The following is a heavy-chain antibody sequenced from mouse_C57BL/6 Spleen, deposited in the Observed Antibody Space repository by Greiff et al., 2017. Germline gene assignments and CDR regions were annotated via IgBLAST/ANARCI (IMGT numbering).Heavy chain of an antibody. J-gene: IGHJ3*01. D-gene: IGHD2-4*01. Sequence: EVQLVESGPELVKPGASVKIPCKASGYTFTDYNMDWVKQSHGKSLEWIGDINPNNGGTINNQKFKGKATLTVDKSSSTAYMELRSLTSEDTAVYYCARWGDYDGAWFAYRGQGTLVTVSA. V-gene: IGHV1-18*01. CDR2: INPNNGGT. CDR3: ARWGDYDGAWFAY. CDR1: GYTFTDYN.